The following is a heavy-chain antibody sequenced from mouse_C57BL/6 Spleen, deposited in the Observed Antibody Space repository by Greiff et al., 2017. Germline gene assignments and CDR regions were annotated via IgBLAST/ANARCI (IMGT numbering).Heavy chain of an antibody. CDR1: GYSITSGYD. Sequence: EVQLQQSGPGMVKPSQSLSLTCTVTGYSITSGYDWHWIRHFPGNKLEWMGYISYSGSTNYNPSLKSRISITHDTSKNHFFLKLNSVTTEDTATYYCARGVYEAMDYWGQGTSVTVSS. J-gene: IGHJ4*01. CDR3: ARGVYEAMDY. V-gene: IGHV3-1*01. D-gene: IGHD2-3*01. CDR2: ISYSGST.